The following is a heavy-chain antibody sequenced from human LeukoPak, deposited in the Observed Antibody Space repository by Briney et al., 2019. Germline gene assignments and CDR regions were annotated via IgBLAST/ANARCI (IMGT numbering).Heavy chain of an antibody. J-gene: IGHJ4*02. CDR2: IKQDGSEK. Sequence: GGSLRLSCAAAGFTFSSYWMTWVRQAPGKGLEWVANIKQDGSEKYYVDSVKGRFTISRDNAKNSLYLQMNSLRAEDTAVYYCTRDTGCSGGTCYSFYDYWGQGTLVTVSS. CDR1: GFTFSSYW. D-gene: IGHD2-15*01. V-gene: IGHV3-7*01. CDR3: TRDTGCSGGTCYSFYDY.